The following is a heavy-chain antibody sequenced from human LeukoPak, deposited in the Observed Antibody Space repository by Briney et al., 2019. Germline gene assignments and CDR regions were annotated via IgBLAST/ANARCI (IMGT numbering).Heavy chain of an antibody. CDR2: IKQDGSEK. CDR3: VRLDSSSWYSPFDY. D-gene: IGHD6-13*01. CDR1: GFTFSNYW. J-gene: IGHJ4*02. V-gene: IGHV3-7*01. Sequence: PGGSLRLSCAASGFTFSNYWMSWVRQAPGKGLEWVANIKQDGSEKYYVNSVKGRFTISRDNAKDSLYLQMNSLRAEDTAVYYCVRLDSSSWYSPFDYWGQGNLVTVSS.